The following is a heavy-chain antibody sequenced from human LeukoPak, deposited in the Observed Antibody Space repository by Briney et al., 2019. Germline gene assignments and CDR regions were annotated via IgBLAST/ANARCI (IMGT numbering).Heavy chain of an antibody. D-gene: IGHD2-2*01. CDR1: GYTLTELS. CDR2: ISPNSGDT. CDR3: ARESACGTTNCLAPADWLDP. J-gene: IGHJ5*02. Sequence: GASVKVSCKASGYTLTELSMHWVRQAPGQGLEWMGWISPNSGDTDIAQKFQGRVTMTRDTSIATSYMEVDSLTSDDTAVYYCARESACGTTNCLAPADWLDPWGQGTLVIVSS. V-gene: IGHV1-2*02.